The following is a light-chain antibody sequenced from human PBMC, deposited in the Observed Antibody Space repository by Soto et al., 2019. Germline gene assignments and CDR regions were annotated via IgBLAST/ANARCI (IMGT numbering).Light chain of an antibody. CDR3: QPYNTYSRT. CDR2: KAS. CDR1: QSINIW. V-gene: IGKV1-5*03. Sequence: DIQMTQSPSTLSASVGDRVTITCRASQSINIWLAWYQQKPGRAPKLLIYKASTLESGVPLRFSGSGSGTEFTLTISSLQPDDFATYYCQPYNTYSRTFGQGTKVDIK. J-gene: IGKJ1*01.